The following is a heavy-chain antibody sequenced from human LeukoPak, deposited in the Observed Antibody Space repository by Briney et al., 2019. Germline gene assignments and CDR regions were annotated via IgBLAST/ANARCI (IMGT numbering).Heavy chain of an antibody. CDR2: IIPIFGTA. J-gene: IGHJ4*02. D-gene: IGHD3-10*01. CDR3: ARLLKKGHYGSADY. V-gene: IGHV1-69*13. CDR1: GGTFSSYA. Sequence: SVKVSCKASGGTFSSYAIGWVRQAPGQGLEWMGGIIPIFGTANYVQKFQGRVTITADESTSTAYMELSSLRSEDTAVYYCARLLKKGHYGSADYWGQGTLVTVSS.